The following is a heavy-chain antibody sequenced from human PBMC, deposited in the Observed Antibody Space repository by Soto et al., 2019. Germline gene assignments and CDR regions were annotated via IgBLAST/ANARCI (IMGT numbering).Heavy chain of an antibody. Sequence: QTLSLTCAISGDSVSSNSAAWNWIRQSPSRGLEWLGRTYYRSKWYSDYAVSVKSRITINPDTSKNQFSLQLNSVTPEDTAVYYCTQAAGYISTWFFDSWAQGTLVTVSS. CDR2: TYYRSKWYS. CDR3: TQAAGYISTWFFDS. J-gene: IGHJ4*02. CDR1: GDSVSSNSAA. V-gene: IGHV6-1*01. D-gene: IGHD6-13*01.